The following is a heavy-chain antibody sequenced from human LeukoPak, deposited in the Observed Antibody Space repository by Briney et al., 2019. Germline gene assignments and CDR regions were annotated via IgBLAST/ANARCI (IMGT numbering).Heavy chain of an antibody. Sequence: SATLSLNCAVSGGSISSGGYSWSWIRQPPGKGLEWIGYIYHSGSTYYNPSLKSRVTISVDRSKNQFSLKLSSVTAADTAVYYCARDHYGELGYWGQGTLVTVSS. D-gene: IGHD4-17*01. CDR3: ARDHYGELGY. CDR2: IYHSGST. V-gene: IGHV4-30-2*01. J-gene: IGHJ4*02. CDR1: GGSISSGGYS.